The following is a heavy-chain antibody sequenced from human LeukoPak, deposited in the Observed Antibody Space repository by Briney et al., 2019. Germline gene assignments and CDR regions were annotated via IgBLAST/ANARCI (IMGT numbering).Heavy chain of an antibody. D-gene: IGHD1-7*01. V-gene: IGHV3-30*02. J-gene: IGHJ4*02. CDR3: TRGNWNYGY. CDR1: GFTFSYYG. Sequence: GGSLRLSCVASGFTFSYYGMHWVRQAPGKGLEWVAFIRYDGSNKYYADSVKGRFTISRDNTKNSLYLQMNSLRAEDTAVYYCTRGNWNYGYWGQGTLVTVSS. CDR2: IRYDGSNK.